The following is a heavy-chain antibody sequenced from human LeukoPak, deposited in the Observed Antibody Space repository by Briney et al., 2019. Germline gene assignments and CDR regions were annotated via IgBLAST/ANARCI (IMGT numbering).Heavy chain of an antibody. CDR1: GFTFSSYG. CDR3: AKVQTMMVSYYYYGMDV. D-gene: IGHD3-22*01. J-gene: IGHJ6*02. CDR2: ISYDGNNK. Sequence: GGSLRLSCAASGFTFSSYGMHWVRQAPGKGLEWVAVISYDGNNKYYADSVKGRFTISRDNSKNTLYLQMNSLRAEDTAVYYCAKVQTMMVSYYYYGMDVWGQGTTVTVSS. V-gene: IGHV3-30*18.